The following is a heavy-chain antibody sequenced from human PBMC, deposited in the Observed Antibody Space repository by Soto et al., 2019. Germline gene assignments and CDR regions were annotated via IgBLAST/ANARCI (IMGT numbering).Heavy chain of an antibody. CDR3: AGSGTEYYYYGSDV. CDR1: GFTFRSYA. D-gene: IGHD3-10*01. V-gene: IGHV3-30-3*01. CDR2: ISYDGSNK. J-gene: IGHJ6*02. Sequence: GGSLRLSCAASGFTFRSYAMHWVRQAPGKGLEWVAVISYDGSNKYYADSVKGRFTISRDNSKNTLYLQMNSLRAEDTAVYYCAGSGTEYYYYGSDVWGQVTTLPVSS.